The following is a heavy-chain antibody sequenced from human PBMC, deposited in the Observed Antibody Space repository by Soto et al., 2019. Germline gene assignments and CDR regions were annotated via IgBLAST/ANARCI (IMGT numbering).Heavy chain of an antibody. Sequence: QVQLVESGGGVVQPGRSLRLSCAASGFTFSSYGMHWVRQAPGKGLEWVAVISYDGSNKYYADSVKGRFTISRDNSKNTLYLQMNSLRAEDTAVYYCAKPYYYGSSLLDPWGQGTLVTVSS. CDR1: GFTFSSYG. J-gene: IGHJ5*02. D-gene: IGHD3-10*01. CDR3: AKPYYYGSSLLDP. CDR2: ISYDGSNK. V-gene: IGHV3-30*18.